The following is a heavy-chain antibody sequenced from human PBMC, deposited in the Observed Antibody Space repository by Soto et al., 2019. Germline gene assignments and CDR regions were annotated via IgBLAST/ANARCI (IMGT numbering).Heavy chain of an antibody. CDR3: EIRPGYSTGGDY. CDR1: GFTFDDYA. Sequence: GGSLILSCAASGFTFDDYAMHWVRQAPGKGLVWVSGISWNSDTTGYAASVKGRFTISRDNAKNTVYLQMSGLRVEDTAMYYCEIRPGYSTGGDYWGQGTLVTVSS. V-gene: IGHV3-9*01. D-gene: IGHD2-15*01. J-gene: IGHJ4*02. CDR2: ISWNSDTT.